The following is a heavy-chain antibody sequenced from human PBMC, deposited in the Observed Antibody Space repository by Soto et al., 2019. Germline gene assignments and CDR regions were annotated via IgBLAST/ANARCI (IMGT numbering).Heavy chain of an antibody. Sequence: GGSLRLSCAASGFTFSSYSMNWVRQAPGKGLEWVSYITSTSGTIYYADSVKGRFTISRDNAKNSLYLQMNSLRDEDTAVYYCATAKYTSYKTDFWGQGTLVTVSS. V-gene: IGHV3-48*02. CDR3: ATAKYTSYKTDF. CDR2: ITSTSGTI. CDR1: GFTFSSYS. J-gene: IGHJ4*02. D-gene: IGHD1-26*01.